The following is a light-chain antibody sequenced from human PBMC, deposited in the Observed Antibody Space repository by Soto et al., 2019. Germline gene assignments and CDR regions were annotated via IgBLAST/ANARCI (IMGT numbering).Light chain of an antibody. CDR2: DAS. V-gene: IGKV3-11*01. Sequence: EIVLTQSPATLSLSPGERATLSCRASQSVSSYLAWYQQKPGQAPRLLIYDASNRATGIPARFSGSGSGTDFTLTISSLEPEDFAVYYCQPSSKWSMYTTGQGTKVDI. J-gene: IGKJ2*01. CDR3: QPSSKWSMYT. CDR1: QSVSSY.